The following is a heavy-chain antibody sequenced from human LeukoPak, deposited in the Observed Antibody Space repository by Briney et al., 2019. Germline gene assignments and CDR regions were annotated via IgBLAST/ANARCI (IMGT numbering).Heavy chain of an antibody. CDR1: GFTFSKYT. V-gene: IGHV3-23*01. CDR3: AKGKVNHDGALDA. D-gene: IGHD2-21*01. Sequence: PGGSLRLSCVASGFTFSKYTMSWVRQAPGKGLEWVSGIYGGVTGSTFYAESVKGRFTISRDNSKKTLYLQMNSLRAEDTAVYYCAKGKVNHDGALDAWGQGTLVTVSS. CDR2: IYGGVTGST. J-gene: IGHJ3*01.